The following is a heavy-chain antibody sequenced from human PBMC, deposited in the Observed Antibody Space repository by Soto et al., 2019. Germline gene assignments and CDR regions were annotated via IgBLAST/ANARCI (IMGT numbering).Heavy chain of an antibody. J-gene: IGHJ4*02. CDR1: GYTFTNYY. CDR2: INSGGGSA. V-gene: IGHV1-46*01. D-gene: IGHD1-26*01. Sequence: ASVKVSCKASGYTFTNYYMHWVRQAPGQGLEWMGIINSGGGSATYAQKFLGRVTLTRDTSTSTVYMDLSSLGSDDSAVYYCARTLVGATPADYWGQGTLVTVSS. CDR3: ARTLVGATPADY.